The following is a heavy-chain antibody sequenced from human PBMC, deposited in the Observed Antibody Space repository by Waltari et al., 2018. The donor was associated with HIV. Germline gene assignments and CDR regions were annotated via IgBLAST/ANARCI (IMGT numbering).Heavy chain of an antibody. Sequence: EVELVESGGGLIQRGGSLRLSCGASGFTVRNTYMSWVRQAPGKGLEWVSVMYTGGSTYDADSVKGRFTISRDNAENTLYLQMDNLRVEDTAVYFCAGYAPLNYDISTSQDYWGQGTLVTVSS. CDR3: AGYAPLNYDISTSQDY. D-gene: IGHD3-3*01. CDR2: MYTGGST. V-gene: IGHV3-53*01. CDR1: GFTVRNTY. J-gene: IGHJ4*02.